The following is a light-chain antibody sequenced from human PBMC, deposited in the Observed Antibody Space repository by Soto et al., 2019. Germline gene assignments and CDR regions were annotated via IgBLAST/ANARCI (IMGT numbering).Light chain of an antibody. Sequence: IHMTQSPSTLSASVVDIVTITFLPSQSSSSWLAWYQQKPGKAPKLLIYKASSLESGVPSRFSGSGSGTEFTLTISSLQPDDFAAYYCQQYNSYPWTFGQGTKVDIK. CDR1: QSSSSW. J-gene: IGKJ1*01. V-gene: IGKV1-5*03. CDR2: KAS. CDR3: QQYNSYPWT.